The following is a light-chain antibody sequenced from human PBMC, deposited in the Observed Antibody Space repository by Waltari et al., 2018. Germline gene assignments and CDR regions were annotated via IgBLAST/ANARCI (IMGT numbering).Light chain of an antibody. J-gene: IGKJ2*01. CDR2: GAS. Sequence: DIQMTQSPSSLSASLGDRVTITCRASQSVLTYLNWYQQKPGKAPELLIYGASSLQSGVPSRFSGSGSGTDFTLTISSLQPEDSAIYYCQQSHNTPPFTFGQ. V-gene: IGKV1-39*01. CDR3: QQSHNTPPFT. CDR1: QSVLTY.